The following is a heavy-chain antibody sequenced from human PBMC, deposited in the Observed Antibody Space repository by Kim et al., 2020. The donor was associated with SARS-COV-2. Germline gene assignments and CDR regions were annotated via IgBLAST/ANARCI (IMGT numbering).Heavy chain of an antibody. Sequence: YADSVKGRFTISGDNSKNTLHLQMKSRRAEDTAVYYCAREEMEDSRDELDYWGQGTLVTVSS. D-gene: IGHD3-22*01. J-gene: IGHJ4*02. V-gene: IGHV3-30*01. CDR3: AREEMEDSRDELDY.